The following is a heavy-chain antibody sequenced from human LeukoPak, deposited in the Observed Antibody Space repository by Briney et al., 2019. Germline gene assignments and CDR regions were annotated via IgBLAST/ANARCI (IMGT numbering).Heavy chain of an antibody. CDR3: ARDLGQYYYGSGSRNWFDP. Sequence: SETLSLTCTVSGGSISGYYWTWIRQPPGKGLEWIGYIYYSGSAYYNPSLKSRVAMSVDTSKNQFSLKLSSVTAADTAVYYCARDLGQYYYGSGSRNWFDPWGQGTLVTVSS. V-gene: IGHV4-59*01. CDR2: IYYSGSA. J-gene: IGHJ5*02. D-gene: IGHD3-10*01. CDR1: GGSISGYY.